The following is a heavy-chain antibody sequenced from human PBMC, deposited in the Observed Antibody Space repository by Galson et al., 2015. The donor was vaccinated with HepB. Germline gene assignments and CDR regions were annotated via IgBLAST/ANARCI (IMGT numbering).Heavy chain of an antibody. CDR3: AHRRTYSAYDY. J-gene: IGHJ4*02. CDR1: GFSLNASEVG. D-gene: IGHD5-12*01. CDR2: IYWDGDK. Sequence: PALVKPTQTLSLTCTFSGFSLNASEVGVGWIRQPPGKALEWLALIYWDGDKRYNPSLKNRLTITKDTSTNQVGLTLTNMHPVGTATYFCAHRRTYSAYDYWGQGTLVTVSS. V-gene: IGHV2-5*02.